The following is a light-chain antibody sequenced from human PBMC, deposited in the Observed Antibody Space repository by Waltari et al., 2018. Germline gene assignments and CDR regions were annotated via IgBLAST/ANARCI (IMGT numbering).Light chain of an antibody. CDR3: SSQSTNNGVI. V-gene: IGLV2-14*03. J-gene: IGLJ2*01. Sequence: QSALTQPASVFGSPGQSITIPCTGSSSHVGGDDSVSWYEDHPGQAPKVIIYDVNKRPSGVSDRFSGSKSGNTASLTISGLQAEDEATFYCSSQSTNNGVIFGGGTKVTVL. CDR1: SSHVGGDDS. CDR2: DVN.